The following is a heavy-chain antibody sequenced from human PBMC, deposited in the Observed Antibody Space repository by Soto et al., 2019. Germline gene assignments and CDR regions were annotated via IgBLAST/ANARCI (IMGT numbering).Heavy chain of an antibody. CDR1: GYTFASYG. J-gene: IGHJ6*02. CDR3: ARGGYYDSSGARNYYFYGMNV. Sequence: QVQLVQSGAEVKKPGASVKVSCKASGYTFASYGINWVRQAPGQGLEWLGWISPYDGYTHYAQILQGRVSMTTDTSTKTAYMELRSLRSDDTAMYYCARGGYYDSSGARNYYFYGMNVWGPGTTVTVSS. CDR2: ISPYDGYT. D-gene: IGHD3-22*01. V-gene: IGHV1-18*01.